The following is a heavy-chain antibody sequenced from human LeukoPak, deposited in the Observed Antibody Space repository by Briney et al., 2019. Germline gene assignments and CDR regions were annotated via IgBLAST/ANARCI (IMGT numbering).Heavy chain of an antibody. D-gene: IGHD3-22*01. CDR3: ARDRSGYCDY. V-gene: IGHV3-74*01. CDR2: VNTDGSIT. CDR1: GFTFSTYW. Sequence: GGSLRLSCAASGFTFSTYWMHWVRQAPGKGLVWVSRVNTDGSITTYADSVRGRLTISRDNAKNTLYLQMNSLRAEDTAVYYCARDRSGYCDYWGQGNLVTVSS. J-gene: IGHJ4*02.